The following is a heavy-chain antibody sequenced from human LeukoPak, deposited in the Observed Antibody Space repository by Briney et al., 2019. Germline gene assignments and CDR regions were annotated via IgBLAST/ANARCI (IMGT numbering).Heavy chain of an antibody. CDR1: GYTFTGYY. D-gene: IGHD6-6*01. Sequence: ASVKVSCKASGYTFTGYYMHWVRQAPGQGLEWVGWINPNSGGTNYAQKFQGRVTMTRDTSISTAYMELSRLRSDDTAVYYCASTTYSSSSPDYWGQGTLVTVSS. CDR3: ASTTYSSSSPDY. CDR2: INPNSGGT. J-gene: IGHJ4*02. V-gene: IGHV1-2*02.